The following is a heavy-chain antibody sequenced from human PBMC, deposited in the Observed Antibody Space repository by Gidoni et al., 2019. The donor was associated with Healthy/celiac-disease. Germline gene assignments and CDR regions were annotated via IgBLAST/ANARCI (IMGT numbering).Heavy chain of an antibody. D-gene: IGHD6-19*01. CDR1: GYSFTSYW. J-gene: IGHJ3*02. V-gene: IGHV5-10-1*01. CDR3: ARHWTVAGTGNDAFDI. CDR2: IDPSDSYT. Sequence: EVQLVQSGAEVKKPGESLRISCKGSGYSFTSYWISWVRQMPGKGLEWMGRIDPSDSYTNYSPSFQGHVTISADKSISTAYLQWSSLKASDTAMYYCARHWTVAGTGNDAFDIWGQGTMVTVSS.